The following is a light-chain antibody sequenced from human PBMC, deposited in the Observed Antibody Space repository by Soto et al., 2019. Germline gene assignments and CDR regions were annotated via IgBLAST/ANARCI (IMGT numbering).Light chain of an antibody. V-gene: IGLV2-8*01. CDR1: SSDVGGYNS. Sequence: QSLLTQPPCASLSSGQSVTISCTGTSSDVGGYNSVSWYQQHPGKAPKLMIYEVSKRPSGVPDRFSGSKSGNTASLTVSGPQAEDEADYYCSSYAGSNNFVFGTGTKVTVL. CDR2: EVS. J-gene: IGLJ1*01. CDR3: SSYAGSNNFV.